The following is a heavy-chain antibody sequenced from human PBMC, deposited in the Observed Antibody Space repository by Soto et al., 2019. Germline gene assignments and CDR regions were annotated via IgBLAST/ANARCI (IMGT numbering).Heavy chain of an antibody. CDR1: GYTFTSYG. Sequence: ASVKVSCKASGYTFTSYGISWVRQAPGQGLEWMGWISAYNGNTNYAQKLQGRVTMTTDTSTSTAYMELRSLRSDDTAVYYCAGSLYYYDSSGYLDYWGQGXLVTVHS. CDR2: ISAYNGNT. CDR3: AGSLYYYDSSGYLDY. V-gene: IGHV1-18*04. J-gene: IGHJ4*02. D-gene: IGHD3-22*01.